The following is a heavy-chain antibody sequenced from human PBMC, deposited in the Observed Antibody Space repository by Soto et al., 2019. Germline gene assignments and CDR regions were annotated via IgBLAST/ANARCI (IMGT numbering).Heavy chain of an antibody. Sequence: GGSLRLSCAASGFTVSDNYMTWVRQAPGKGLEWVSVLYSAGNAYYADSVQGRFTTSRDDSKNTLYLQMNRLRAEDTAVYYCARDKGGGWYYFDSWGQGTLVTVSS. V-gene: IGHV3-53*01. CDR1: GFTVSDNY. CDR2: LYSAGNA. J-gene: IGHJ4*02. D-gene: IGHD6-19*01. CDR3: ARDKGGGWYYFDS.